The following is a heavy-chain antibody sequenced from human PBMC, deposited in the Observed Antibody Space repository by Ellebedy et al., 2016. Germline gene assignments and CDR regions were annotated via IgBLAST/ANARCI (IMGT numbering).Heavy chain of an antibody. D-gene: IGHD1-14*01. J-gene: IGHJ6*03. CDR3: ARQKHSRNNEMYYYYMDV. CDR2: INGDGSST. Sequence: GESLKISXAVPGFTFSSYWIHWVRQVPGMGLVWVSRINGDGSSTSYADSVKGRFTISRDNAKNTVYLQMSSLRGDDTAVYYCARQKHSRNNEMYYYYMDVWGKGTTVTVSS. CDR1: GFTFSSYW. V-gene: IGHV3-74*01.